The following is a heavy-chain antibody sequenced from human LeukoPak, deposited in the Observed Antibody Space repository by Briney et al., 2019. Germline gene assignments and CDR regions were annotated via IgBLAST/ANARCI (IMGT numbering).Heavy chain of an antibody. CDR3: ATTRIAAAGTTEYFQH. J-gene: IGHJ1*01. D-gene: IGHD6-13*01. CDR2: INPSGGST. Sequence: ASVKVSCKASGYTFTSYYMHWVRQAPGQGLEWMGIINPSGGSTSYAQKFQGRVTMTEDTSTDTAYMELSSLRSEDTAVYYCATTRIAAAGTTEYFQHWGQGTLVTVSS. V-gene: IGHV1-46*01. CDR1: GYTFTSYY.